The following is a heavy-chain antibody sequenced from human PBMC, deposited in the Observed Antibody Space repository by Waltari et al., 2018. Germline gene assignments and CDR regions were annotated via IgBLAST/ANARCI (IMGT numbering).Heavy chain of an antibody. V-gene: IGHV4-30-4*08. D-gene: IGHD2-21*02. CDR2: IYYSGST. J-gene: IGHJ6*03. CDR1: GGSISSGDYY. CDR3: ARGARMTRGYYYMDV. Sequence: QVQLQESGPGLVKPSQTLSLTCTVSGGSISSGDYYWSWIRQPPGKGLEWIGYIYYSGSTYYNPSLKSRVTISVDTSKNQFSLKLSSVTAADTAVYYCARGARMTRGYYYMDVWGKGTTVTVSS.